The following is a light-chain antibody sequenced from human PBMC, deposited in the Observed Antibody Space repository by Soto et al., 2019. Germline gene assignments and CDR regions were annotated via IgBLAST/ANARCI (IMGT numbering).Light chain of an antibody. CDR2: EVS. CDR3: SSYAGSNHYV. J-gene: IGLJ1*01. Sequence: QSALTQPPSASGSPGQSVTISCTGTSGDVGGYNYVSWYQQHPGKAPKLMIFEVSERPSGVPDRFSASKSGNTASLTVSGLQAEDEAYYYRSSYAGSNHYVYGTGTKVTVL. CDR1: SGDVGGYNY. V-gene: IGLV2-8*01.